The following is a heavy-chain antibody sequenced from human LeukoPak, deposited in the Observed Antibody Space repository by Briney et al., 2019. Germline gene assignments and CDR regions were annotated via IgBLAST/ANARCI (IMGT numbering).Heavy chain of an antibody. D-gene: IGHD2-2*01. CDR1: GYTFTSYD. CDR3: ARVPQDIAVVPAGFDP. V-gene: IGHV1-8*03. Sequence: GASVKVSCKASGYTFTSYDINWVRQATGQGLEWMGRMNPNSGHTGYAQKFQGRVTITRNTSISTAYMELSSLRSEDTAVYYCARVPQDIAVVPAGFDPWGQGTLVSVSS. J-gene: IGHJ5*02. CDR2: MNPNSGHT.